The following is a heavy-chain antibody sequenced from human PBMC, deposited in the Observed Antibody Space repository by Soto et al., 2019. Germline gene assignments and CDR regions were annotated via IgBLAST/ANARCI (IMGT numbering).Heavy chain of an antibody. V-gene: IGHV3-33*01. CDR2: ICDDGTNK. Sequence: QVQLVESGGGVVQPGRSLRLSCAASGFTFSNYGMHWVRQAPGKGLEWVSFICDDGTNKYYADSVKGRFTISRDNSKNMLYLQMNSLSAEDTAVYYCARNKWELLYYYGLDVWGQGTTVTVSS. J-gene: IGHJ6*02. CDR3: ARNKWELLYYYGLDV. CDR1: GFTFSNYG. D-gene: IGHD1-26*01.